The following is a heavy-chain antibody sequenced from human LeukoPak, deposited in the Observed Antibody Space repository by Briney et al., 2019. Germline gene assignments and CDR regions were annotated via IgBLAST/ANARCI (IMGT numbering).Heavy chain of an antibody. CDR3: ARVEVRGVIIDY. CDR2: IYYSGST. J-gene: IGHJ4*02. V-gene: IGHV4-30-4*08. Sequence: SETLSLTCTVSGGSISSSSYYWGWIRQPPGKGLEWIGYIYYSGSTYYNPSLKSRVTISVDTSKNQFSLKLSSVTAADTAVYYCARVEVRGVIIDYWGQGTLVTVSS. D-gene: IGHD3-10*01. CDR1: GGSISSSSYY.